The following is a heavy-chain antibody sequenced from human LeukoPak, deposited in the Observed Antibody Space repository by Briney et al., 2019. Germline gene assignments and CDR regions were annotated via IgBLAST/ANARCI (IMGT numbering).Heavy chain of an antibody. CDR3: ARTTEGGYTYDYFYYYYMDV. V-gene: IGHV4-59*01. CDR1: GVSISSYY. D-gene: IGHD5-18*01. Sequence: PSETLSLTCTVSGVSISSYYWSWIRQPPGKGLEWIGYIYYSGSTNYNPSLKSRVTISVDTSKNQFSLKLSSVTAADTAVYYCARTTEGGYTYDYFYYYYMDVWGKGTTVTISS. CDR2: IYYSGST. J-gene: IGHJ6*03.